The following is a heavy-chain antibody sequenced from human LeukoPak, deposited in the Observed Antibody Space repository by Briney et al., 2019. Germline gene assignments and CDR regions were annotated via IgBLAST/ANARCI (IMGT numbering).Heavy chain of an antibody. V-gene: IGHV1-3*01. Sequence: DSVKVSCKASGYTFTSYAMHWVRQAPGQRLEWMGWINAGNGNTKYSQKFQGRVTITRDTSASTAYMELSSLRSEDTAVYYCAAILWFGELSTTAFDYWGQGTLVTVSS. CDR1: GYTFTSYA. CDR2: INAGNGNT. CDR3: AAILWFGELSTTAFDY. J-gene: IGHJ4*02. D-gene: IGHD3-10*01.